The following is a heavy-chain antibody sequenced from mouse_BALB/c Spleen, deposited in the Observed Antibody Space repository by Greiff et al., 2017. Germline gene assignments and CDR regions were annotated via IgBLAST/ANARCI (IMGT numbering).Heavy chain of an antibody. D-gene: IGHD2-1*01. J-gene: IGHJ3*01. CDR2: INPSTGYT. V-gene: IGHV1-7*01. CDR3: AYGNYWFAD. Sequence: QVQLQQSGAELAKPGASVKMSCKASGYTFTSYWMHWVKQRPGQGLEWIGYINPSTGYTEYNQKFKDKATLTADKSSSTAYMQLSSLTSEDSAVYYCAYGNYWFADWGQGTLVTVSA. CDR1: GYTFTSYW.